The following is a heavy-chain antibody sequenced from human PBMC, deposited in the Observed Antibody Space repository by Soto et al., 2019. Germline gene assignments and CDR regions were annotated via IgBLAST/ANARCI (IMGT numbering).Heavy chain of an antibody. J-gene: IGHJ4*02. CDR3: ARKDYYGAGVYYFDL. Sequence: ASVKVSCKASGYTLTAYPIHWVRQAPGQRLEWMGWINVANGDTGYSQKFQGRVTVTRDASASTVYMELSSLTSEDTAVYYCARKDYYGAGVYYFDLWGQGTLVTVSS. CDR1: GYTLTAYP. CDR2: INVANGDT. V-gene: IGHV1-3*01. D-gene: IGHD3-10*01.